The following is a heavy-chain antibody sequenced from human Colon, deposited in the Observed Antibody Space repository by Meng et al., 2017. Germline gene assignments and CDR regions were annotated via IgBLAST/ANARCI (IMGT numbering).Heavy chain of an antibody. CDR3: ARGGPHRAVAGRGDY. CDR1: RYPCTNFY. D-gene: IGHD6-19*01. Sequence: KTARYPCTNFYFHWWRQARRKGVEWMGRINSNSGGTDDAQKFQGRVTMTRDTSISTDYMELSRLRSDETAVYFCARGGPHRAVAGRGDYWGQGTLVTVSS. J-gene: IGHJ4*02. V-gene: IGHV1-2*06. CDR2: INSNSGGT.